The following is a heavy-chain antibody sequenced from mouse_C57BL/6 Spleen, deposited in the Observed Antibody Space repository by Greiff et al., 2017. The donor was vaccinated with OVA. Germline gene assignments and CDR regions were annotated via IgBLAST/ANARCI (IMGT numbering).Heavy chain of an antibody. V-gene: IGHV1-69*01. CDR1: GYTFTSYW. CDR2: IDPSDSYT. Sequence: VQLQQPGAELVMPGASVKLSCKASGYTFTSYWMHWVKQRPGQGLEWIGEIDPSDSYTNYNQKFKGKSTLTVDKSSSTAYMQLSSLTSEDSAVYYCASGGYDYDGFAYWGQGTLVTVSA. J-gene: IGHJ3*01. D-gene: IGHD2-4*01. CDR3: ASGGYDYDGFAY.